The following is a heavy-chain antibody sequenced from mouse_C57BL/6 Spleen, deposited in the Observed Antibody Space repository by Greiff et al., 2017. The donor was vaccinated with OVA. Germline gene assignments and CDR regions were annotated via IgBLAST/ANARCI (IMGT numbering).Heavy chain of an antibody. CDR2: INYDGSST. D-gene: IGHD2-4*01. CDR1: GFTFSDYY. Sequence: EVQLVESEGGLVQPGSSMKLSCTASGFTFSDYYMAWVRQVPEKGLEWVANINYDGSSTYYLDSLKSRFIISRDNAKNILYLQMSSLKSEDTATYYCARDRDYDGGYAMDYWGQGTSVTVSS. V-gene: IGHV5-16*01. CDR3: ARDRDYDGGYAMDY. J-gene: IGHJ4*01.